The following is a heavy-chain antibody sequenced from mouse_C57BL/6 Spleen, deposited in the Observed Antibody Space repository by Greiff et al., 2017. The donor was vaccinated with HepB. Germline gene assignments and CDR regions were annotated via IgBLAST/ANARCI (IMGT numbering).Heavy chain of an antibody. D-gene: IGHD1-1*01. V-gene: IGHV1-81*01. CDR2: IYPRSGNT. J-gene: IGHJ1*03. CDR3: ARCYGRSYWYFDV. CDR1: GYTFTSYG. Sequence: VQLQQSGAELARPGASVKLSCKASGYTFTSYGISWVKQRTGQGLEWIGEIYPRSGNTYYNEKFKGKATLTADKSSSTAYMELRSLTSEDSAVYFCARCYGRSYWYFDVWGTVTTVTVSS.